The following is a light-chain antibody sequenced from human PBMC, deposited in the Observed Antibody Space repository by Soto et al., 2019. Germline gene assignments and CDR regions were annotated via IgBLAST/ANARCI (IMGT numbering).Light chain of an antibody. CDR2: DAS. Sequence: EIVLTQSPATLSLSPGERATLSCRASQSVSSYLAWYQQKPGQAPRLLIYDASNSATGIPARFSGSGSGTDFTLTISSLEPEDFEVYYRQQRSNWPPEITFGQGTRLEIK. CDR1: QSVSSY. J-gene: IGKJ5*01. V-gene: IGKV3-11*01. CDR3: QQRSNWPPEIT.